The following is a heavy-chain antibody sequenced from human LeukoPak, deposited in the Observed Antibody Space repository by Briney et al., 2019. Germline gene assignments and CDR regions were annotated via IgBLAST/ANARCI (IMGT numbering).Heavy chain of an antibody. D-gene: IGHD3-22*01. CDR3: ARQYYDSSGYYPWYFDQ. V-gene: IGHV4-39*01. J-gene: IGHJ4*02. CDR2: MYYSGST. Sequence: PSETLSLTCTVSGGSFSRSSYYWGWIRQPPGEGLEWIGSMYYSGSTYYNQSLKSRVTVSVDTSKNQFSLKLTSVTAADTAVYYCARQYYDSSGYYPWYFDQWGQGTLVTVSS. CDR1: GGSFSRSSYY.